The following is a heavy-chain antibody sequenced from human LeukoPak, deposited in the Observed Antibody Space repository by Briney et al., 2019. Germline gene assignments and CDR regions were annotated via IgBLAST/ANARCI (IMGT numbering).Heavy chain of an antibody. Sequence: RPSETLYLTCTVSGGSISSSSYYWGWIRQPPGKGLEWIGSIYYSGSTNYNPSLKSRVSISVDTSKNQFSLKLSSVTAADTAVYYCARVRDAYNSIDFDYWGQGTLVTVSS. D-gene: IGHD5-24*01. CDR3: ARVRDAYNSIDFDY. J-gene: IGHJ4*02. V-gene: IGHV4-39*07. CDR2: IYYSGST. CDR1: GGSISSSSYY.